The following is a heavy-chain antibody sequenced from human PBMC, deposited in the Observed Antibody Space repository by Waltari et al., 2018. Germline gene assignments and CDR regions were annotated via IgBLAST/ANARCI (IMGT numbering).Heavy chain of an antibody. Sequence: EVQLVETGGGLIQPGGSLRLSCAASGFTVSSNYMSWVRQAPGKGLEWVSVIYSGGSTYYADSVKGRFTISRDNSKNTLYLQMNSLRAEDTAVYYFAREWYYYDSSGYYGWGQGTLVTVSS. CDR1: GFTVSSNY. CDR2: IYSGGST. J-gene: IGHJ4*02. CDR3: AREWYYYDSSGYYG. D-gene: IGHD3-22*01. V-gene: IGHV3-53*02.